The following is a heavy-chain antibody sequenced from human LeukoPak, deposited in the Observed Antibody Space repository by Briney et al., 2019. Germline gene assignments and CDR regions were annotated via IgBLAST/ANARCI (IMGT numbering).Heavy chain of an antibody. V-gene: IGHV4-39*01. CDR2: IYYSGST. D-gene: IGHD3-3*01. J-gene: IGHJ4*02. CDR3: ARNAFWSRYYTIDY. CDR1: GGSISSSSYY. Sequence: SETLSLTCTVSGGSISSSSYYWGWIRQPPGKGLEWIGSIYYSGSTYYNPSLKSRVTISVDTSKNQFSLKLSSVTAADTAVYYCARNAFWSRYYTIDYWGQGTLVTVSS.